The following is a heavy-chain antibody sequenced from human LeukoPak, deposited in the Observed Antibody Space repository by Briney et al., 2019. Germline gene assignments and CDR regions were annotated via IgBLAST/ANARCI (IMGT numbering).Heavy chain of an antibody. Sequence: GGSLRLSCAASGFTFSDYYMSWIRQAPGKGLEWVSYISSSGSTIYYADSVKGRFTISRDNSKNTLYLQMNSLRAEDTAVYYCARVTYSSSSRFDYWGQGTLVTVSS. CDR3: ARVTYSSSSRFDY. D-gene: IGHD6-6*01. CDR1: GFTFSDYY. V-gene: IGHV3-11*04. J-gene: IGHJ4*02. CDR2: ISSSGSTI.